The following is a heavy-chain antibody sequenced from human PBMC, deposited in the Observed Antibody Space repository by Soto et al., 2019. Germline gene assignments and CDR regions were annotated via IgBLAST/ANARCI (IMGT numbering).Heavy chain of an antibody. CDR3: ASRYCSSTSCYRGGFDY. J-gene: IGHJ4*02. CDR2: INAGNGNT. D-gene: IGHD2-2*01. Sequence: ASVKVSCKASGYTFTSYAMHWVRQAPGQRLEWMGWINAGNGNTKYSQKFQGRVTITRDTSASTAYMELSSLRSEDTAVYYCASRYCSSTSCYRGGFDYWGQGTLVTVSS. CDR1: GYTFTSYA. V-gene: IGHV1-3*01.